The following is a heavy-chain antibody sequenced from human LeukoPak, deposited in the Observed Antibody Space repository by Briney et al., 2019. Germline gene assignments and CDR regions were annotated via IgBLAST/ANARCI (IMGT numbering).Heavy chain of an antibody. CDR3: AKPRDIDSWAFDV. D-gene: IGHD2-15*01. Sequence: GGSLRLSCAASEFTFNDHDMHWVRQAPGKGLEWVAAISYDGRNKYYADSVKGRFTISRDNSKNTLNLQMNSLRTEDTAVFYCAKPRDIDSWAFDVWGQGTMVTVSS. CDR1: EFTFNDHD. CDR2: ISYDGRNK. J-gene: IGHJ3*01. V-gene: IGHV3-30*18.